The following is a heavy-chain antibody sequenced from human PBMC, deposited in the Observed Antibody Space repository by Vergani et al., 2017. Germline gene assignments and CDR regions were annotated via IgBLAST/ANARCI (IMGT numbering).Heavy chain of an antibody. D-gene: IGHD5-12*01. V-gene: IGHV1-2*02. CDR2: INPNSGGT. CDR3: ARSHLISRNIVATALPC. Sequence: QVQLVQSGAEVKKPGASVKVSCKASGYTFTGYYMHWVRQAPGQGLEWMGWINPNSGGTNYAQKFQGRVTMTRDTSISTAYMELSRLRSDDTAVYYCARSHLISRNIVATALPCWGQGTLVTVSS. CDR1: GYTFTGYY. J-gene: IGHJ4*02.